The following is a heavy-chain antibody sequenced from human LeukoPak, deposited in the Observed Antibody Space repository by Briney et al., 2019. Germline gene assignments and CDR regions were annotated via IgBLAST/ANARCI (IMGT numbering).Heavy chain of an antibody. Sequence: ASVKVSCKASGYSFIGYYIHWVRQAPGQGLEWMGWINPNSGGANYAQKFQGRVTMTRDTSITTAYMELSRLTSDDTAVYYCGNRRDGYNFALHYWGQGTLVTVSS. D-gene: IGHD5-24*01. CDR3: GNRRDGYNFALHY. J-gene: IGHJ4*02. CDR2: INPNSGGA. V-gene: IGHV1-2*02. CDR1: GYSFIGYY.